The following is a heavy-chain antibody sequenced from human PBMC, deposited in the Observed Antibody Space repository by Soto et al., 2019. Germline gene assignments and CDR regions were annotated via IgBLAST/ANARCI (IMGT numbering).Heavy chain of an antibody. V-gene: IGHV1-8*01. CDR2: MNPNSGNT. CDR1: GYTFTSYD. CDR3: ARGGIVVVGATDAFDI. J-gene: IGHJ3*02. D-gene: IGHD2-15*01. Sequence: QVQLVQSGAEVKKPGASVKVSCKASGYTFTSYDINWVRQATGQGLEWMGWMNPNSGNTGYAQKFQGRVTMTRNTSISTAYMELSSLSSEDTAVYYCARGGIVVVGATDAFDIWGQGTMVTVSS.